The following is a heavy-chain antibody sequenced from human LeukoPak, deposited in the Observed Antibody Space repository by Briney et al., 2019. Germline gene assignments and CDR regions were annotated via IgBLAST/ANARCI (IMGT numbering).Heavy chain of an antibody. V-gene: IGHV3-64D*06. CDR2: ISSNGGST. Sequence: GGSLRLSCSASGFTFSSYAMHWVRQAPGKGLEYVSAISSNGGSTYYADSVKGRFTISRDNSKNTLYLQMSSLRAEDTAVYYCARGPTGDYDYWGQGTLVTVSS. J-gene: IGHJ4*02. CDR3: ARGPTGDYDY. D-gene: IGHD7-27*01. CDR1: GFTFSSYA.